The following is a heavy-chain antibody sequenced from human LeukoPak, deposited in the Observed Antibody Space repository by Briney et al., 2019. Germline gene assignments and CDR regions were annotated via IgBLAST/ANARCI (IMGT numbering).Heavy chain of an antibody. V-gene: IGHV3-23*01. D-gene: IGHD1-14*01. J-gene: IGHJ4*02. CDR1: GFTFSNYE. CDR2: ISGSGDWT. Sequence: PGGSLRLSCVASGFTFSNYEMHWVRQAPGKGLEWVSVISGSGDWTSYADSVKGRFTISRDNSKNTLYLQMNSLRAEDTALYSCAKDPRYFEYWGQGTLVTVSS. CDR3: AKDPRYFEY.